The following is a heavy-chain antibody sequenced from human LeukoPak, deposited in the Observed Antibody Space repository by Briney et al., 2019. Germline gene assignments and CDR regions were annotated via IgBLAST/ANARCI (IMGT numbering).Heavy chain of an antibody. Sequence: GASVKVSCKASGYTFTGYYMHWVRQAPGQGLEWMGWINPNSGGTNYAQKFQGRVTMTRDTSISTAYMELSRLRSDDTAVYYCARFKFGQTTVTTEDYWGQGTLVTVSS. CDR1: GYTFTGYY. D-gene: IGHD4-17*01. V-gene: IGHV1-2*02. CDR2: INPNSGGT. CDR3: ARFKFGQTTVTTEDY. J-gene: IGHJ4*02.